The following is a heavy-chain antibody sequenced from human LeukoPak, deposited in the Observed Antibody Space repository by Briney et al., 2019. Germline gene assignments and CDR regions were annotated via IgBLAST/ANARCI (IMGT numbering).Heavy chain of an antibody. Sequence: SETLSLTCAVYGGSFSGYYWSWIRQPPGKGLEWIGEINHSGSTNYNPSLKSRVTISVDTSKNQFSLKLSSVTAADTAVYYCARGGRLLWFGELLDGAFDCWGQGTLVTVSS. CDR3: ARGGRLLWFGELLDGAFDC. J-gene: IGHJ4*02. CDR2: INHSGST. CDR1: GGSFSGYY. D-gene: IGHD3-10*01. V-gene: IGHV4-34*01.